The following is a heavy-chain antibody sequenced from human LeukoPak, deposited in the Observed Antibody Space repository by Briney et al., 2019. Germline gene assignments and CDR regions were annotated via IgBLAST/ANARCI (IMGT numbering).Heavy chain of an antibody. V-gene: IGHV4-61*05. CDR1: GGSISSSSYF. J-gene: IGHJ5*02. D-gene: IGHD6-19*01. Sequence: PSETLSLTCTVSGGSISSSSYFWGWIRQPPGKGLEWIGYISYSGSTNNNPSLKTRGTISLDTSKNLVSLKVISVTAADTAVYYCARHVAGGNRFDPWGQGTLVTVSS. CDR2: ISYSGST. CDR3: ARHVAGGNRFDP.